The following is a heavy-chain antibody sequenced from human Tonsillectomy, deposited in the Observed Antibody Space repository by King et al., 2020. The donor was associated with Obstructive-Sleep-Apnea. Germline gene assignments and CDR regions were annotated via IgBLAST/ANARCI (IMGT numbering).Heavy chain of an antibody. CDR1: GYRFTTYW. CDR3: VRHLVATVRGEDY. CDR2: IYPRDSDT. J-gene: IGHJ4*02. Sequence: VQLVESGEEVKKPGESLRISCKGSGYRFTTYWISWVRQMPGKGLEWMGRIYPRDSDTNYSPSFQGHVTISADKSISTAYLQWSSLKASDTAMYYCVRHLVATVRGEDYWGQGTLVTVSS. V-gene: IGHV5-10-1*01. D-gene: IGHD5-24*01.